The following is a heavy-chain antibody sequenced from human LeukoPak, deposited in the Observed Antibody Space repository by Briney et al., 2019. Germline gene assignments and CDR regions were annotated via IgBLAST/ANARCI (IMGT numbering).Heavy chain of an antibody. V-gene: IGHV3-23*01. CDR2: ISGSGGST. J-gene: IGHJ4*02. Sequence: PGGSLRLSCAASGFTFSSYGMSWVRQAPGKGLEWVSAISGSGGSTYYADSVKGRFTISRDNSKNTLYLQMNSLRAEDTAVYYCAKTSGGYYRQFDYWGQGTLVTVSS. CDR3: AKTSGGYYRQFDY. CDR1: GFTFSSYG. D-gene: IGHD3-3*01.